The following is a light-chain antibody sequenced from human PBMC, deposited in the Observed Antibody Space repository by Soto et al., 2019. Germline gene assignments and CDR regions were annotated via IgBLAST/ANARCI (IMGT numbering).Light chain of an antibody. Sequence: QSALTQPASVSGSPGQSVTISCTGTIGDIGGYNFVSWYQQHPGEAPKLVIYEVSSRPSGVSNRFSGSKSGNTASLTISGLQAEDEAYYYCSSYTTSTSFILFGGGTKLTVL. CDR1: IGDIGGYNF. CDR3: SSYTTSTSFIL. V-gene: IGLV2-14*01. J-gene: IGLJ2*01. CDR2: EVS.